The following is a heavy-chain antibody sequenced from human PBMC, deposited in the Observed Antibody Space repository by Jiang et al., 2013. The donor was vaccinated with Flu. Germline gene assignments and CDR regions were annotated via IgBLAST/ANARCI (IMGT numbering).Heavy chain of an antibody. CDR1: GFTFSSYG. J-gene: IGHJ4*02. CDR2: IWYDGSNK. Sequence: VQLVESGGGVVQPGRSLRLSCAASGFTFSSYGMHWVRQAPGKGLEWVAVIWYDGSNKYYADSVKGRFTISRDNSKNTLYLQMNSLRAEDTAVYYCARGDRSGYPGGYFDYWGQGTLVTVSS. CDR3: ARGDRSGYPGGYFDY. V-gene: IGHV3-33*01. D-gene: IGHD3-22*01.